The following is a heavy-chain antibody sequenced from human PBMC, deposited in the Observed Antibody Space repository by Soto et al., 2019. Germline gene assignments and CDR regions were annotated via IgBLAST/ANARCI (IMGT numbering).Heavy chain of an antibody. CDR3: ARGANYDFWSGSTWNAFDI. J-gene: IGHJ3*02. CDR1: GYTFTSYG. CDR2: ISAYNGNT. Sequence: GASVKVSCTASGYTFTSYGISWVRQAPGQGLEWMGWISAYNGNTNYAQKLQGRVTMTTDTSTSTAYMELRSLRSDDTAVYYCARGANYDFWSGSTWNAFDIWGQGTMVTVSS. D-gene: IGHD3-3*01. V-gene: IGHV1-18*01.